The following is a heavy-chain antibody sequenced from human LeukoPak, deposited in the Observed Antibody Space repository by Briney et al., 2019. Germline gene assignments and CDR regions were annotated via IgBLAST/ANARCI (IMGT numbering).Heavy chain of an antibody. D-gene: IGHD3-3*01. J-gene: IGHJ6*03. CDR2: IYYSGST. V-gene: IGHV4-59*01. CDR3: ARAIRITIFGVANYYMDV. CDR1: GGSISSYY. Sequence: SETLSLTCTVSGGSISSYYWSWVRQPPGKGLEWIGYIYYSGSTNYNPSLKSRVTISVDTSKNQFSLKLSSVTAADTAVYYCARAIRITIFGVANYYMDVWGKGTTVTVSS.